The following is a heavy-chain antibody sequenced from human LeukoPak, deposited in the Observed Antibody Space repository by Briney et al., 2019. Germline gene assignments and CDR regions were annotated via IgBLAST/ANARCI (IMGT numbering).Heavy chain of an antibody. CDR1: GFTFSSYA. J-gene: IGHJ4*02. Sequence: GGSLRLSCAASGFTFSSYAMSWVRQAPGKGLEWVSAISGSGGSTYYADSVKGRFTISRDNSKNTLYLQMSSLRAEDTAVYYCAKDRRYCSSTSCYRYFDYWGQGTLVTVSS. V-gene: IGHV3-23*01. CDR2: ISGSGGST. D-gene: IGHD2-2*01. CDR3: AKDRRYCSSTSCYRYFDY.